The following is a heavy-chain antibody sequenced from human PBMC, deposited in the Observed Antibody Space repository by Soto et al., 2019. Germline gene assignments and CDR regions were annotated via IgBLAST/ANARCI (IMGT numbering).Heavy chain of an antibody. CDR2: ISPKSGGT. V-gene: IGHV1-2*02. D-gene: IGHD3-9*01. CDR3: ARPPGYISDWYYFDL. Sequence: ASEKVSCKASGYTFTGYYMHWVRQAPGQGFEWMGRISPKSGGTNYAQKFEGRVTMTWDTSLKTAYMELSSLISEDTAVYYCARPPGYISDWYYFDLWGQGTLVTVSS. CDR1: GYTFTGYY. J-gene: IGHJ4*02.